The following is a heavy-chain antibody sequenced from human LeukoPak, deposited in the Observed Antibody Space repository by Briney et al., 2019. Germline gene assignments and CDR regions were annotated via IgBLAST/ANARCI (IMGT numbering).Heavy chain of an antibody. D-gene: IGHD6-19*01. Sequence: PGASLRLSCAASGFTFSSYAMSCVRQAPGKGLEWVSAISGSGGSIYYADSVKGRFTISRDNSKNTLYLQMNSLRAEDTAVYYCAKTLIAVAPYFDYWGPGNPGHRLL. CDR1: GFTFSSYA. V-gene: IGHV3-23*01. J-gene: IGHJ4*02. CDR2: ISGSGGSI. CDR3: AKTLIAVAPYFDY.